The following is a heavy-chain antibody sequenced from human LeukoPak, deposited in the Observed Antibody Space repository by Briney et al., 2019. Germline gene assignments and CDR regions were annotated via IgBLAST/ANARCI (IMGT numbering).Heavy chain of an antibody. V-gene: IGHV3-23*01. CDR1: EFSFPNYA. CDR2: ISGSGGGT. J-gene: IGHJ4*02. CDR3: AKSNYYDSSGHFDY. D-gene: IGHD3-22*01. Sequence: PGGSLRLSCVGSEFSFPNYAMSWVRQAPGRGLEWVSSISGSGGGTYYADSVKGRFTISRDNSKNTLYLQMNSLRAEDTAVYYCAKSNYYDSSGHFDYWGQGTLVTVSS.